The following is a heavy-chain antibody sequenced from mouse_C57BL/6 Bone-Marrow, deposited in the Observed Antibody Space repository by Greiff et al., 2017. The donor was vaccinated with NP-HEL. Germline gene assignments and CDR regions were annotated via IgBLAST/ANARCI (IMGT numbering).Heavy chain of an antibody. D-gene: IGHD2-3*01. CDR1: GYSITSGYY. CDR3: ARGWLHYAMDY. J-gene: IGHJ4*01. CDR2: ISYDGSN. V-gene: IGHV3-6*01. Sequence: EVKLQESGPGLVKPSQSLSLTCSVTGYSITSGYYWNWIRQFPGNKLEWMGYISYDGSNNYNPSLKNRISITRDTSKNQFFLKLNSVTTEDTATYYCARGWLHYAMDYWGQGTSVTVSS.